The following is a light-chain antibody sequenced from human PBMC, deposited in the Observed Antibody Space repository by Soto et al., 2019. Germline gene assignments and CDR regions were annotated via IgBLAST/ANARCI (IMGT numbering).Light chain of an antibody. CDR3: QQYGNSLPLT. J-gene: IGKJ1*01. CDR2: GAS. Sequence: EIVLTQSPGTLSLSPGERATLSCRASQSVSNNYLGWYQQKPGQAPRLLVYGASRRATGSPDRFSGSLSGTYFTLTISGLEAADFAVYYWQQYGNSLPLTLGQGTKVVSK. CDR1: QSVSNNY. V-gene: IGKV3-20*01.